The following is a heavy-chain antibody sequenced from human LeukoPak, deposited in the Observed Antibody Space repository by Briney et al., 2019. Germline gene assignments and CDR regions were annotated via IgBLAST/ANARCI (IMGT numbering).Heavy chain of an antibody. CDR1: GYTFTGYY. CDR2: LNPNSGGT. J-gene: IGHJ6*02. Sequence: GASVKVSCKASGYTFTGYYMHWVRQAPGQGREGMGWLNPNSGGTNYAQKFRDRVTMTRDTSISTAYMELSRLRSDDTAVYYCARDELGTLYYYYGMDVWGQGTTVTVSS. V-gene: IGHV1-2*02. D-gene: IGHD7-27*01. CDR3: ARDELGTLYYYYGMDV.